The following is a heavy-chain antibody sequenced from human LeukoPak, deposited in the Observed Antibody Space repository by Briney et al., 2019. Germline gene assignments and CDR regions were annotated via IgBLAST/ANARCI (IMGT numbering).Heavy chain of an antibody. V-gene: IGHV4-39*01. CDR3: ARTFGYSYGYLDY. J-gene: IGHJ4*02. Sequence: SETLSLTCTVSGGTISSSSYYWGWIRQRPGRGLEWIGSIYYSGSTYYNSSLKSRVTISVDTSKNQFSLKLSSVTAADTAVYYCARTFGYSYGYLDYWGQGTLVTVSS. CDR2: IYYSGST. D-gene: IGHD5-18*01. CDR1: GGTISSSSYY.